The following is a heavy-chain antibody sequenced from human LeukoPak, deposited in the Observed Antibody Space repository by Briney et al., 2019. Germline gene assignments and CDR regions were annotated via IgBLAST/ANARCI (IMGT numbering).Heavy chain of an antibody. D-gene: IGHD6-13*01. J-gene: IGHJ6*02. CDR3: ARGGGRAAAGTDYYYYGMDV. CDR2: ISSSGSTI. Sequence: PGGSLRLSCAASGFTFSDYYMSWIRQAPEKGLEWVSYISSSGSTIYYADSVKGRFTISRDNAKNSLYLQMNSLRAEDTAVYYCARGGGRAAAGTDYYYYGMDVWGQGTTVTVSS. CDR1: GFTFSDYY. V-gene: IGHV3-11*01.